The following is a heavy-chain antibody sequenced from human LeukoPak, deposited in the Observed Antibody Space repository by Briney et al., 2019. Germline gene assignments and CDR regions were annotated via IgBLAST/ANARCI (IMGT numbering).Heavy chain of an antibody. CDR2: IHPGDSDT. D-gene: IGHD5-24*01. V-gene: IGHV5-51*01. CDR1: GYTFTSYW. Sequence: GESLKISCKGSGYTFTSYWIGWVRQMPGKGLEYMGIIHPGDSDTRYSPSFQGQVTISVDRSSTTAYLQWSRLRASDTAMYYCASHPGGLQSGFDNWGQGTLVTVSS. CDR3: ASHPGGLQSGFDN. J-gene: IGHJ4*02.